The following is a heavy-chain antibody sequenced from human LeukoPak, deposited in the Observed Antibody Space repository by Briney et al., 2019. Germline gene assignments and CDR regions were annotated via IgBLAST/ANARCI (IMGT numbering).Heavy chain of an antibody. Sequence: GASVKVSCKASGGTFSSYAISWVRQAPGQGLEWMGGIIPIFGTANYAQKFQGRVTITADKSTSTAYMELSSLRSEDTAVYYCARDYNGLGDYPSYFQHWGQGTLVTVSS. J-gene: IGHJ1*01. CDR3: ARDYNGLGDYPSYFQH. CDR2: IIPIFGTA. D-gene: IGHD4-17*01. CDR1: GGTFSSYA. V-gene: IGHV1-69*06.